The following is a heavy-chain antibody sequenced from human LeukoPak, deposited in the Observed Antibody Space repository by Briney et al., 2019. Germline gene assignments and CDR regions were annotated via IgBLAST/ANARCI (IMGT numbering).Heavy chain of an antibody. V-gene: IGHV4-59*01. CDR1: GGSISSYY. D-gene: IGHD3-22*01. CDR2: IYYSGST. CDR3: ARLQDYCDSSGYYLGAFDI. J-gene: IGHJ3*02. Sequence: PSETLSLTCTVSGGSISSYYWSWIRQPPGKGLEWIGYIYYSGSTNYNPSLKSRVTISVDTSKNQFSLKLSSVTAADTAVYYCARLQDYCDSSGYYLGAFDIWGQGTMVTVSS.